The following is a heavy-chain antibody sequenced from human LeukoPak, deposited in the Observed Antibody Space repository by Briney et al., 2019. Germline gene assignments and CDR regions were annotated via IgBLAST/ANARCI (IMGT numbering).Heavy chain of an antibody. Sequence: GESLKISCKGSGYSFTSYWIGWVRQMPGKGLEWMGIIYPGDSDTRYSPSFQGQVTISADKSISTAYLRWSSLKASDTAMYYCARFVGATTTRYYYYGMDVWGQGTTVTVSS. CDR2: IYPGDSDT. CDR1: GYSFTSYW. J-gene: IGHJ6*02. V-gene: IGHV5-51*01. CDR3: ARFVGATTTRYYYYGMDV. D-gene: IGHD1-26*01.